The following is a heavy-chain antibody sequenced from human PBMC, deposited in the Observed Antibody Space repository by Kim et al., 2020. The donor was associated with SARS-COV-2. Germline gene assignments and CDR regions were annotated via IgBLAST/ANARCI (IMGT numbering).Heavy chain of an antibody. J-gene: IGHJ5*02. Sequence: ADSVRGRFTISRDNSKNTLYLHMNSLRAEDTAVYYCARDRYSSGWFWFDPWGQGTLVTVSS. D-gene: IGHD6-19*01. CDR3: ARDRYSSGWFWFDP. V-gene: IGHV3-30*01.